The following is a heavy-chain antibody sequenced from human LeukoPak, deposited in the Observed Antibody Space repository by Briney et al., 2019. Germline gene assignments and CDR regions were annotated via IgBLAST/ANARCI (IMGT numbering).Heavy chain of an antibody. CDR2: ISAYNGST. CDR1: GYTFSSYG. CDR3: ARDQGIYNYRIIDS. V-gene: IGHV1-18*01. J-gene: IGHJ4*02. Sequence: ASLKVSCKASGYTFSSYGISWVRQAPGQGLEWMGWISAYNGSTNFAQKFQGRATMTTDTSTSTAYMELRSLRSDDTAVYYCARDQGIYNYRIIDSWGQGTLVTVSS. D-gene: IGHD5-18*01.